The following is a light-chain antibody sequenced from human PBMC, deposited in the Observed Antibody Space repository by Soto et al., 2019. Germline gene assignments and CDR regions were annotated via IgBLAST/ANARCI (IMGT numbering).Light chain of an antibody. CDR1: QTISNW. Sequence: DIQMTQSPSTLSASVGDRVTITCRASQTISNWLAWYQQKPGRAPKLLIFDASSLESGVESRFSGSGSGTEFTLTISSLQPDDFATYYCQQSFATLWTFGRGTKVDIK. CDR3: QQSFATLWT. V-gene: IGKV1-5*01. J-gene: IGKJ1*01. CDR2: DAS.